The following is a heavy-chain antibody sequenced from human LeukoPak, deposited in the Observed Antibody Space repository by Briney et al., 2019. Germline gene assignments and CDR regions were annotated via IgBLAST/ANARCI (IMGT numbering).Heavy chain of an antibody. V-gene: IGHV1-69*05. J-gene: IGHJ4*02. CDR1: GGTFSSYA. Sequence: SVKVSCKASGGTFSSYAISWVRQAPGQGLEWMGGIIPIFGTANYAQKFQGRVTITTDESTSTAYMELSSLRSEDTAVYYCTSGNWLRFGLDYWGQGTLVTVSS. CDR2: IIPIFGTA. D-gene: IGHD5-12*01. CDR3: TSGNWLRFGLDY.